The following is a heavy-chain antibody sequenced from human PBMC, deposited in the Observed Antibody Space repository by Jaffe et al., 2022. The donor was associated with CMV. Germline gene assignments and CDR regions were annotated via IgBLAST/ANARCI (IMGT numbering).Heavy chain of an antibody. CDR2: IRSKAYGGTT. J-gene: IGHJ3*02. CDR3: TRDVRDSRLGEDAFDI. CDR1: GFTFGDYA. Sequence: EVQLVESGGGLVQPGRSLRLSCTASGFTFGDYAMSWVRQAPGKGLEWVGFIRSKAYGGTTEYAASVKGRFTISRDDSKSIAYLQMNSLKTEDTAVYYCTRDVRDSRLGEDAFDIWGQGTMVTVSS. D-gene: IGHD3-10*01. V-gene: IGHV3-49*04.